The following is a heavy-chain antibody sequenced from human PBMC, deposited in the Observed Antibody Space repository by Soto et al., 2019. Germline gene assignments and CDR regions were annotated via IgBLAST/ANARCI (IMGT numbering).Heavy chain of an antibody. V-gene: IGHV2-5*01. CDR3: AHSAYSSSWYFLHNWFAP. Sequence: YGPTLVNPRRTVPLTCTFSGFSLSTSGVGVGWIRQPPGKALEWLALIYWTDDKRYXTXLKVRLTITKDTSKNHVVLKMTNXDTVDTATYYCAHSAYSSSWYFLHNWFAPWGQGTVVTVPS. CDR2: IYWTDDK. CDR1: GFSLSTSGVG. J-gene: IGHJ5*02. D-gene: IGHD6-13*01.